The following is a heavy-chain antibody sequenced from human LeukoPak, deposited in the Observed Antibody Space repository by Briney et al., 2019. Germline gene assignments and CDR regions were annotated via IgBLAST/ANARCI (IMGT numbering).Heavy chain of an antibody. D-gene: IGHD6-13*01. CDR2: ISGSGGST. V-gene: IGHV3-23*01. Sequence: PGGSLRLSCAASGFTFSSYAMSWVRQAPEKGLEWVSAISGSGGSTYYADSVKGRFTISRDNSKNTLYLQMNSLRAEDTAVYYCAKDRGSSSWYYYYGMDVWGQGTTVTVSS. CDR3: AKDRGSSSWYYYYGMDV. CDR1: GFTFSSYA. J-gene: IGHJ6*02.